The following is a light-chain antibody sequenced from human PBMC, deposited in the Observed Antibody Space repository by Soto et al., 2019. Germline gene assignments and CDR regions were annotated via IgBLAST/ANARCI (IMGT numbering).Light chain of an antibody. CDR2: DAS. V-gene: IGKV1-5*01. CDR3: QQYNSYPWT. J-gene: IGKJ1*01. Sequence: IQITQSPSTLSASVGDSVTITCRASQTISNWLAWYQQKPGKAPKLLIYDASNLQTGVPSRFTGSGSGTEFTLTISSLQPDDFETYYCQQYNSYPWTFGLGTKVDIK. CDR1: QTISNW.